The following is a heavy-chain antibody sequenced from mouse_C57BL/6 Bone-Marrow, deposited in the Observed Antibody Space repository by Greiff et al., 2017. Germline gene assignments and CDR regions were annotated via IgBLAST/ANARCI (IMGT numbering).Heavy chain of an antibody. J-gene: IGHJ3*01. CDR3: ARRGSPSWFAY. Sequence: QVQLQQSGPELVKPGASVKISCKASGYAFSSSWMNWVKQRPGQGLEWIGRIYPGDGDTNYNGKFKGKATLTADKSSSTAYMQLSSLTSEDSAVYFCARRGSPSWFAYWGQGTLVTVSA. CDR2: IYPGDGDT. D-gene: IGHD1-1*02. CDR1: GYAFSSSW. V-gene: IGHV1-82*01.